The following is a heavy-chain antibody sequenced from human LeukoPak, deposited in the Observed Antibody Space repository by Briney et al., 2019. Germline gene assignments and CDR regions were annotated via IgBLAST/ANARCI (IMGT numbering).Heavy chain of an antibody. CDR2: IYHSGST. Sequence: SETLSLTCTVSGYSISSGYYWGWIRQPPGKGLEWIGSIYHSGSTYYNPSLKSRVTISVDTSKSQFSLKLSSVTAADTAVYYCARAGDAFDIWGQGTMVTVSS. V-gene: IGHV4-38-2*02. J-gene: IGHJ3*02. CDR3: ARAGDAFDI. CDR1: GYSISSGYY.